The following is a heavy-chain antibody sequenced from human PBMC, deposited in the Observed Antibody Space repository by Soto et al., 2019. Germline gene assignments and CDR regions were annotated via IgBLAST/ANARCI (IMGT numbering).Heavy chain of an antibody. Sequence: QLQLQESGPGLVKPSETLSLTCTVSGGSISSSSYYWGWIRQPPGKGLEWIGSIYYSGSTYYNPSLKSRVTITVDTSKNQFSLKLSSVTAADTAVYYCARHFLYDYKGPMVRDYYYMDVWGKGTTVTVSS. CDR3: ARHFLYDYKGPMVRDYYYMDV. D-gene: IGHD4-4*01. CDR1: GGSISSSSYY. CDR2: IYYSGST. J-gene: IGHJ6*03. V-gene: IGHV4-39*01.